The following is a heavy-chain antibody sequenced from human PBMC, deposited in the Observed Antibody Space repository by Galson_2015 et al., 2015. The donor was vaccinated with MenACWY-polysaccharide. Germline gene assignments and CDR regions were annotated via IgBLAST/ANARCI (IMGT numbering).Heavy chain of an antibody. J-gene: IGHJ4*02. CDR1: GFTFSSYA. V-gene: IGHV3-23*01. CDR2: ISGSGGST. D-gene: IGHD6-13*01. CDR3: AKGRYSSSWYFDY. Sequence: SLRLSCAASGFTFSSYAMSWVRQVPGKGLEWVSGISGSGGSTYYADSVKGRFTTSRDNSKNMLYLQMNSLRAEDTAVYYCAKGRYSSSWYFDYWGQGTLVTVSS.